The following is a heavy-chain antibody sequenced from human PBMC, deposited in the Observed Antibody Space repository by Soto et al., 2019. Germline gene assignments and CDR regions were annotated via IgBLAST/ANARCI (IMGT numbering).Heavy chain of an antibody. Sequence: SETLSLTCTVSGGSISSYYWSWIRQPPGKGLEWIGYIYYSGSTNYNPSLKSRVTISVDTSKNQFSLKLSSVTAADTAVYYCARDGSGYDYIWGSYRYPTPLVYRGQGTVVTVSS. J-gene: IGHJ4*02. CDR1: GGSISSYY. CDR3: ARDGSGYDYIWGSYRYPTPLVY. D-gene: IGHD3-16*02. CDR2: IYYSGST. V-gene: IGHV4-59*01.